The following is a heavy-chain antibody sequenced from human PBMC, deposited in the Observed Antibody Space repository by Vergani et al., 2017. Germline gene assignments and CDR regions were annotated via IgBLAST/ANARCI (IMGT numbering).Heavy chain of an antibody. CDR2: ISGSGGST. D-gene: IGHD2-15*01. J-gene: IGHJ4*02. V-gene: IGHV3-23*01. CDR3: AKSDIVVVVAQSTFDY. Sequence: EVQLLESGGGLVQPGGSLRLSCAASGFPFSSYAMSWVRQAPGKGLEWVSAISGSGGSTDYADSVKGRFTISRDNSKNTLYLQMNSLRAEDTAVYYCAKSDIVVVVAQSTFDYWGQGTLVTVSS. CDR1: GFPFSSYA.